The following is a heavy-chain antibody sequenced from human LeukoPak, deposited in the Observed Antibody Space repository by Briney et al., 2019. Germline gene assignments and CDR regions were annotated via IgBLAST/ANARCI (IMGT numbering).Heavy chain of an antibody. CDR3: VRDNTQGSFDY. J-gene: IGHJ4*02. D-gene: IGHD2-2*02. Sequence: PGGSLRLSCAASGFTLSHYLMHWVRQAAGKGLVWVSRLNNDGSTTAYADSVQDRFIISRDNAQNTLYLQMNSLSAEDTGLYYCVRDNTQGSFDYWGQGARVIVSS. V-gene: IGHV3-74*03. CDR1: GFTLSHYL. CDR2: LNNDGSTT.